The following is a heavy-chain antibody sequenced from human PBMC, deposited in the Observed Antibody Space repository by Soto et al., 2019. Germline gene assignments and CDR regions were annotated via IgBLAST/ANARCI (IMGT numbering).Heavy chain of an antibody. CDR2: ISHSGST. D-gene: IGHD3-3*02. J-gene: IGHJ4*02. CDR3: AARHFWSGPWTETRLDY. Sequence: SETLSLTSAVSGDSINSSHWGNWVRQPPGKGLEWIGQISHSGSTNYNPSLTSRVNKSVDKSKNHFSLKLTSVTAADTAVYYCAARHFWSGPWTETRLDYWGQGTLVPVYS. CDR1: GDSINSSHW. V-gene: IGHV4-4*02.